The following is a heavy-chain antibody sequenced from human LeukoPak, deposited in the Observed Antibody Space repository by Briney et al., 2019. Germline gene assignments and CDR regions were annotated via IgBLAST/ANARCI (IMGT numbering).Heavy chain of an antibody. V-gene: IGHV4-61*01. CDR3: ARGDILTGYIHYFDY. Sequence: SETLSLTCTVSGGSVSSGSYYWSWIRQPPGKGLEWIGYIYYSGSTNYNPSLKSRVTISVDTSKNQFSLKLSSVTAADTAVYYCARGDILTGYIHYFDYWGQGTLVTVSS. CDR1: GGSVSSGSYY. D-gene: IGHD3-9*01. J-gene: IGHJ4*02. CDR2: IYYSGST.